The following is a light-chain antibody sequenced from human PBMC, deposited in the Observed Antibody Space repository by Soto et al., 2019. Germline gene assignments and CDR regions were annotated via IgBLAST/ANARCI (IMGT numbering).Light chain of an antibody. CDR1: QTVYHY. J-gene: IGKJ4*01. CDR3: QQSSTAPLT. CDR2: AAS. Sequence: DIQMTQSPSSLSASVGDRVTITCRASQTVYHYLNWYQQKPGKAPKLLIYAASSLQSGVPSRFTGSGSGTDFTLNIGSLQPEDFASYFCQQSSTAPLTFGGGTKVEIK. V-gene: IGKV1-39*01.